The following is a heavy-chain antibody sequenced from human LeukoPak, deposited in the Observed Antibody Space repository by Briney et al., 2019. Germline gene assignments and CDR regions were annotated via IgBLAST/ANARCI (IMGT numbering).Heavy chain of an antibody. J-gene: IGHJ4*02. D-gene: IGHD5-24*01. CDR2: INPILGIA. CDR3: ASFAGGWLPSDSYPEFDY. CDR1: GGTFSSYA. V-gene: IGHV1-69*04. Sequence: SVKVSCKASGGTFSSYAISWLRQAPGQGLEWMGRINPILGIANYAQKFQGRVTITADKSTSTAYMELSSLRSEDTAVYYCASFAGGWLPSDSYPEFDYWGQGTLVTVSS.